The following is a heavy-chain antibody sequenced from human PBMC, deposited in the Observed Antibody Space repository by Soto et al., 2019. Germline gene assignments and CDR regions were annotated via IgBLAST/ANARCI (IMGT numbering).Heavy chain of an antibody. V-gene: IGHV3-23*01. CDR1: GFTFSSYA. CDR3: ARLYGGTYSACDH. CDR2: ISGSGGTT. J-gene: IGHJ4*02. D-gene: IGHD2-15*01. Sequence: EVQLLESGGGLVQPGGSLRLSCVASGFTFSSYAMTWVRQAPEKGLEWVSVISGSGGTTYYAGSVKGRFTISRDNSKNTLYLQMNSLRVEDTAVYYCARLYGGTYSACDHWGQGTLVTISS.